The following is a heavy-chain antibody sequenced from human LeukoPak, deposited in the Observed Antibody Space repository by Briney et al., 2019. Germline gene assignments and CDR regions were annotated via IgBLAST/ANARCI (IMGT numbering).Heavy chain of an antibody. V-gene: IGHV3-30*04. D-gene: IGHD2-21*02. CDR1: GFIFGDYA. CDR2: IAFDDTDR. Sequence: GGSLRLSCAASGFIFGDYAMHWVRQAPGKGLEWVAAIAFDDTDRYYIDSVKGRFTISRDDSKNTLYLHMTSLRAEDTAVYYCAREGGGDCYQPTCFFDYWGQGTLVTVSS. CDR3: AREGGGDCYQPTCFFDY. J-gene: IGHJ4*02.